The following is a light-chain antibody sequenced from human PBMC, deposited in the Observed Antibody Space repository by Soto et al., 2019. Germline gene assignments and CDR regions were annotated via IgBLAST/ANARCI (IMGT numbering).Light chain of an antibody. CDR2: AAS. Sequence: DIQMTQSPSSLSASVGDRVTITCRASQSISSYLNWYQQKQGKAPKLLIYAASSLQSGVPSRFRGSGSGTYFTITISSLQPEDFATYYCQQSYSTPLYTFGQGTKLEIK. J-gene: IGKJ2*01. V-gene: IGKV1-39*01. CDR1: QSISSY. CDR3: QQSYSTPLYT.